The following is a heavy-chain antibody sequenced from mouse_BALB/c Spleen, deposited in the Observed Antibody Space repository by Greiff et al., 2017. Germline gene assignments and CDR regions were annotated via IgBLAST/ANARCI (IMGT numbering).Heavy chain of an antibody. D-gene: IGHD1-1*02. CDR2: IWAGGST. J-gene: IGHJ3*01. Sequence: VQLQQSGPGLVAPSQSLSITCTVSGFSLTRYGVHWVRQPPGKGLEWLGVIWAGGSTNYNSALMSRLSISKDNSKSLVFLKMNSLQTDDTAMYYCAREGYGQGFAYWGQGTLVTVSA. V-gene: IGHV2-9*02. CDR1: GFSLTRYG. CDR3: AREGYGQGFAY.